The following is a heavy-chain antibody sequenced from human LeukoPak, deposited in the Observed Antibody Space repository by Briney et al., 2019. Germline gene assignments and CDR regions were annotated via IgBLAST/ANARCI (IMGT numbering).Heavy chain of an antibody. J-gene: IGHJ4*02. CDR3: ARVRGGPNSNFDY. CDR2: IYYSGST. D-gene: IGHD3-10*01. V-gene: IGHV4-39*01. Sequence: SQTLSLTCTVSGGSISSGSYYWGWIRQPPGKGLEWIGSIYYSGSTYYNPSLKSRVTISVDTSKNQFSLKLSSATAADTAVYHCARVRGGPNSNFDYWGQGTLVTVSS. CDR1: GGSISSGSYY.